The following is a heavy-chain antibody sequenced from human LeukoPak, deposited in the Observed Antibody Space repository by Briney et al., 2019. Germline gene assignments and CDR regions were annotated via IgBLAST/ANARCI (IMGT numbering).Heavy chain of an antibody. CDR2: ISSSSSYI. D-gene: IGHD3-22*01. V-gene: IGHV3-21*01. J-gene: IGHJ4*02. CDR3: ARHSHPYYYDSSGYEFDY. Sequence: GGSLRLSCAASGFTFSSYSMNWVRQAPGRGLEWVSSISSSSSYIYYADSVKGRFTISRDNAKNSLYLQMNSLRAEDTAVYYCARHSHPYYYDSSGYEFDYWGQGTLVTVSS. CDR1: GFTFSSYS.